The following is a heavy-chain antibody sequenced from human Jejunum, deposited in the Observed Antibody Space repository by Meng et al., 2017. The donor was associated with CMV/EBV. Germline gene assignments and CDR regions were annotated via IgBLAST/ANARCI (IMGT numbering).Heavy chain of an antibody. D-gene: IGHD2-2*01. V-gene: IGHV3-30-3*01. CDR3: ARGDCSSATCSVYYYGLDV. J-gene: IGHJ6*02. Sequence: SHLVHWVRQAPGKGLEWVGFISYAGTNKYYADSVKGRFTISRDNSKNTLYLQVNSLRPEDTAVYYCARGDCSSATCSVYYYGLDVWGQGTTVTVSS. CDR2: ISYAGTNK. CDR1: SHL.